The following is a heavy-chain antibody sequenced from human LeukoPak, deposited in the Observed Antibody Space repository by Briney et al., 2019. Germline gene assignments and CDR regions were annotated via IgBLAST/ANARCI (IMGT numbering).Heavy chain of an antibody. V-gene: IGHV4-61*02. Sequence: SQTLSLTCTVSGGSISSGSYYWSWIRQPAGKGLEWIGRIYTSGSTNYNPSLKSRVTISVDTSKNQFSLKLSSVTAADTAVYYCARRLTGTYYDILTGRVCWFDPWGQGTLVTVSS. CDR1: GGSISSGSYY. J-gene: IGHJ5*02. D-gene: IGHD3-9*01. CDR3: ARRLTGTYYDILTGRVCWFDP. CDR2: IYTSGST.